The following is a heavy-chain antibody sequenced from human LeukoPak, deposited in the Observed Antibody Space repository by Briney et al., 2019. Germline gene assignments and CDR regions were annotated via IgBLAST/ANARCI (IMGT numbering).Heavy chain of an antibody. CDR2: IYYSGST. Sequence: PSETLSLTCTVSGGSISSYYWSWIRQPPGKGLEWIGYIYYSGSTNYNPSLKSRVTISVDTSKNQFSLKLSSVTAADTAVYYCARGSIAVAAWFDPWGQGTLVTVPS. CDR3: ARGSIAVAAWFDP. J-gene: IGHJ5*02. D-gene: IGHD6-19*01. CDR1: GGSISSYY. V-gene: IGHV4-59*01.